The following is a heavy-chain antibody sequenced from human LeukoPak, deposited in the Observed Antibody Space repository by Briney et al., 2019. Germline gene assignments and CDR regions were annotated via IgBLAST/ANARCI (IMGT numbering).Heavy chain of an antibody. Sequence: PGGSLRLSCAASGFGFSAYYMSWIRQAPGKGLEWISYISSRSSYTNYAASVKGRFTISRDNAKNSLYLQLNSLRAEDTAVYYCARALGGDGGSFDSWGQGTLVTASS. CDR2: ISSRSSYT. CDR1: GFGFSAYY. V-gene: IGHV3-11*05. J-gene: IGHJ4*02. CDR3: ARALGGDGGSFDS. D-gene: IGHD2-21*02.